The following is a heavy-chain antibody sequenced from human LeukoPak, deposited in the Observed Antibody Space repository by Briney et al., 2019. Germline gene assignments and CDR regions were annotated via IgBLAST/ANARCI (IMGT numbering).Heavy chain of an antibody. D-gene: IGHD6-19*01. CDR2: INHSGST. CDR1: GGSFSGYY. CDR3: ARHGSGWDDY. J-gene: IGHJ4*02. Sequence: SETLSLTCAVYGGSFSGYYWSWIRQPPGKGLEWIGEINHSGSTNYNPSLKSRVTISVDTSKNQFSLKLSSVTAADTAVYYCARHGSGWDDYWGQGTLVTVSS. V-gene: IGHV4-34*01.